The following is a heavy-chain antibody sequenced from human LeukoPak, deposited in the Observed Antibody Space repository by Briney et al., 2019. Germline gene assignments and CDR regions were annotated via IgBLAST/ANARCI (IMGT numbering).Heavy chain of an antibody. J-gene: IGHJ6*02. CDR2: ISYDGSNK. D-gene: IGHD3-22*01. V-gene: IGHV3-30-3*01. CDR3: ARDGAPDSTENYGMDV. CDR1: GFTFSSYA. Sequence: GGSLRLSCAASGFTFSSYAMHWVRQAPGKGLEWVAVISYDGSNKYYADSVKGRFTISRDNSKNTLYLQMNSLRAEDTAVYYCARDGAPDSTENYGMDVWGQGTTVTVSS.